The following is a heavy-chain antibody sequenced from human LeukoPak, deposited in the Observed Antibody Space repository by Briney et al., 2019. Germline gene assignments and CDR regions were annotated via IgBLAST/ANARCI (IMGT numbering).Heavy chain of an antibody. Sequence: GASVKVSCEASGYTFTGYYMHWVRQAPGQGLEWMGWINPNSGDTNYAQKFQGRVTMTRDTSISTAYMELSRLGSDDTAVYYCARGVPPSYSSAWYVNYWGQGALVTVSS. V-gene: IGHV1-2*02. J-gene: IGHJ4*02. D-gene: IGHD6-19*01. CDR2: INPNSGDT. CDR1: GYTFTGYY. CDR3: ARGVPPSYSSAWYVNY.